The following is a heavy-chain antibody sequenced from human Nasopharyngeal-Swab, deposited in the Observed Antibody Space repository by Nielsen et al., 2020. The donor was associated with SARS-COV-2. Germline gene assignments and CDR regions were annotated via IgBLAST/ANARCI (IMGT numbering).Heavy chain of an antibody. CDR3: ARDSCSGGSCSPLGYYGMDV. CDR2: IDPSDSYT. D-gene: IGHD2-15*01. Sequence: VRQMPGKGLEWMGRIDPSDSYTNYSPSFQGHVTISADKSISTAYLQWGSLKASDTAMYYCARDSCSGGSCSPLGYYGMDVWGQGTTVTVSS. J-gene: IGHJ6*02. V-gene: IGHV5-10-1*01.